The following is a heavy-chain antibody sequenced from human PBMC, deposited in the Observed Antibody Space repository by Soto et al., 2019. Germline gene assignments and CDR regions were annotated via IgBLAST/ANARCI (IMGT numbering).Heavy chain of an antibody. V-gene: IGHV4-61*01. Sequence: SETLSLTCTVSGGSVSSGSYYWSWIRQPPGKGLEWIGYIYYSGSTNYNPSLKSRVTISVDTSKNQFSLKLSSVTAADTAVYYCARVTIYYDTSRIWFDPWGQGTLVTVSS. CDR3: ARVTIYYDTSRIWFDP. J-gene: IGHJ5*02. CDR1: GGSVSSGSYY. CDR2: IYYSGST. D-gene: IGHD3-22*01.